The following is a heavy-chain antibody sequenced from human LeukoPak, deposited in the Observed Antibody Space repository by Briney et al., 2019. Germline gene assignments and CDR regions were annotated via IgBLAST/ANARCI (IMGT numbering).Heavy chain of an antibody. CDR1: GYTFTSYD. Sequence: GASVKVSCKASGYTFTSYDINWVRQATGQGLEWMGWMNPNSGNTGYAQKFQGRVTMTRNTSISTAYMELSSLRSEDTAVYYCAREPRGYSSSPYYYYGMDVWGQGTTVTVSS. CDR2: MNPNSGNT. D-gene: IGHD6-13*01. V-gene: IGHV1-8*01. J-gene: IGHJ6*02. CDR3: AREPRGYSSSPYYYYGMDV.